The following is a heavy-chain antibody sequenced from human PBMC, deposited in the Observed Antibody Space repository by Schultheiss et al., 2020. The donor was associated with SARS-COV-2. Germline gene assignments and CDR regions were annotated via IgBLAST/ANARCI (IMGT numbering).Heavy chain of an antibody. CDR2: IYHSGST. CDR1: GYSISSGYY. D-gene: IGHD3-10*01. CDR3: ATWPRFTY. Sequence: SETLSLTCAVSGYSISSGYYWGWIRQPPGKGLEWIGSIYHSGSTNYNPSLKSRVTISVDTSKNQFSLKLSSVTAADTAVYYCATWPRFTYWGQGTLVTVSS. V-gene: IGHV4-38-2*01. J-gene: IGHJ4*02.